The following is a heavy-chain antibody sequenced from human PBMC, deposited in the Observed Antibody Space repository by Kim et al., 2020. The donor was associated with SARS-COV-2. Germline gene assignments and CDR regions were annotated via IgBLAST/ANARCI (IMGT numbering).Heavy chain of an antibody. CDR3: ARAPITMIVVCNAFDI. V-gene: IGHV4-31*03. CDR1: GGSISSGGYY. J-gene: IGHJ3*02. D-gene: IGHD3-22*01. CDR2: SYYSGST. Sequence: SETLSLTCTVSGGSISSGGYYWSWIRQHPGKGLEWIGYSYYSGSTYYNPTLKRRVTISVDTSKNQFSLKLSSVTAADTAVYYCARAPITMIVVCNAFDIWGQGTLVTVSS.